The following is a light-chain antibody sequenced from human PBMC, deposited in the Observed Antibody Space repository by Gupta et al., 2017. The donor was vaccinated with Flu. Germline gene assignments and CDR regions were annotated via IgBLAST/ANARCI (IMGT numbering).Light chain of an antibody. Sequence: EIVLTQSPVTLSVSPGERATLSCRASQSVNSYLAWYQQRPGQAPRLLIYDASNRATGIPARFSGSGSGTDFTLTISSLEPEDFAVYYCQQRGSWPLTFGGGTKVEIK. CDR3: QQRGSWPLT. J-gene: IGKJ4*01. V-gene: IGKV3-11*01. CDR2: DAS. CDR1: QSVNSY.